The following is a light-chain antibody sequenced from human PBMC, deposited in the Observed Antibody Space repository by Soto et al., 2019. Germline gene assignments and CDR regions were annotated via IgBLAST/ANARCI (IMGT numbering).Light chain of an antibody. CDR1: ETIKKNY. J-gene: IGKJ1*01. CDR3: QQHSHWPPWT. CDR2: GAS. Sequence: EVVLTQSPDTLSLSPGETATLSFGAIETIKKNYLAWYQQQPGQAPRLLIYGASNRATGIPARFSGSGSGTDFTLTISNLEPEDFAVYYCQQHSHWPPWTFGQGTKVDI. V-gene: IGKV3-11*01.